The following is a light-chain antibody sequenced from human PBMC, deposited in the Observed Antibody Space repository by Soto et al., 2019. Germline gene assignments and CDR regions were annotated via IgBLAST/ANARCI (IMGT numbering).Light chain of an antibody. CDR3: QQSYRTPLT. CDR1: ESIRSY. V-gene: IGKV1-39*01. CDR2: PAS. Sequence: DIQMTQSPSSLSASVGDRVTITCRASESIRSYLNWYQQKPGKAPKLLIYPASSLQSGVPSRFSGSGSGTDFTLTISSLQPEDFATYYCQQSYRTPLTFGGGTKVEIK. J-gene: IGKJ4*01.